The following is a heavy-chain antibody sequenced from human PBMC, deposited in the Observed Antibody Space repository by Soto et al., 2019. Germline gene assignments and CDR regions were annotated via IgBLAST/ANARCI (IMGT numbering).Heavy chain of an antibody. V-gene: IGHV3-15*07. J-gene: IGHJ4*02. CDR1: GFTFSNAW. CDR3: TTTLYDYVWGSYRVVDGDY. CDR2: IKSKTDGGTT. Sequence: GGSLRLSCAASGFTFSNAWMNWVHQAPGKGLEWVGRIKSKTDGGTTDYAAPVKGRFTISRDDSKNTLYLQMNSLKTEDTAVYYCTTTLYDYVWGSYRVVDGDYWGQGTLVTVSS. D-gene: IGHD3-16*02.